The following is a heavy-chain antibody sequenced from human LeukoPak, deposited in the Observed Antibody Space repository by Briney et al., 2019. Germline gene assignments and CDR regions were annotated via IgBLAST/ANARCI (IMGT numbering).Heavy chain of an antibody. Sequence: GRSLRLSCAASGFTFSSYGMHWVRQAPGKGLEWVAVIWYDGSNKYYADSVKGRFTISRDNSKNTLYLQMNSLRGEDTAVYYCAKGANSSSYYFDYWGQGTLVTVSS. CDR3: AKGANSSSYYFDY. V-gene: IGHV3-33*06. CDR1: GFTFSSYG. CDR2: IWYDGSNK. J-gene: IGHJ4*02. D-gene: IGHD6-6*01.